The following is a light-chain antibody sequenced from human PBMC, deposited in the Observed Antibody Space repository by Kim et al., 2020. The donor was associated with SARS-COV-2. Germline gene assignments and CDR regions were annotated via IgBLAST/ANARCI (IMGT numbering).Light chain of an antibody. CDR1: QGISNY. J-gene: IGKJ3*01. CDR2: AAS. V-gene: IGKV1-27*01. Sequence: ESVGDRVTITCRASQGISNYLAWYQQKPGKVPKLLIYAASALQSGVPSRFSGSGSGTDFTLTISSLQPEDVATYYCQNYNSAPFTFGPGTKVDIK. CDR3: QNYNSAPFT.